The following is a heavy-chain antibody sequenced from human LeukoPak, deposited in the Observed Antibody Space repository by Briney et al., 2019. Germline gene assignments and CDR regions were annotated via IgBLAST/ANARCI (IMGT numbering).Heavy chain of an antibody. CDR1: GYTFTRYD. CDR3: AADDQQMLL. CDR2: MNPKSGNT. J-gene: IGHJ4*02. Sequence: ASVKVSCKASGYTFTRYDINWVRQATGQGLEWMGWMNPKSGNTGHAQKFQGRVTITRDTSISTVYMELSSLRSEDTAVYYCAADDQQMLLWGQGTLVTVSS. V-gene: IGHV1-8*03. D-gene: IGHD2-2*01.